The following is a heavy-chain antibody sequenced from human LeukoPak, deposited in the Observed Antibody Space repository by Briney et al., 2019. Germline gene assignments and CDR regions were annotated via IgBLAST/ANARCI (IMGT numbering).Heavy chain of an antibody. J-gene: IGHJ6*03. CDR3: ARDWGVEARPGYMDV. Sequence: ASVKVSCKASGYTFNGYYMHWVRPAPGQGLEWMGWINPNSGGTNYAQKFQGRVTMTRDTSISTAYMELSRLRSDDTAVYFCARDWGVEARPGYMDVWGKGTTVTVSS. CDR1: GYTFNGYY. V-gene: IGHV1-2*02. D-gene: IGHD6-6*01. CDR2: INPNSGGT.